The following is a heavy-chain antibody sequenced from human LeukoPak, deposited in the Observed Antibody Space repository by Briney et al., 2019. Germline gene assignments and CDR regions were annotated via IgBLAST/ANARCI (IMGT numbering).Heavy chain of an antibody. CDR2: IYYSGNT. J-gene: IGHJ4*02. CDR3: ARQTGSGLFILP. V-gene: IGHV4-39*01. Sequence: GSLRLSCAASGFTFSSYDMSWVRQPPGKGLEWIGSIYYSGNTYYNASLKSQVSIFIDTSKNQFSLKLTSVTAADTAVYYCARQTGSGLFILPGGQGTLVTVSS. D-gene: IGHD3/OR15-3a*01. CDR1: GFTFSSYD.